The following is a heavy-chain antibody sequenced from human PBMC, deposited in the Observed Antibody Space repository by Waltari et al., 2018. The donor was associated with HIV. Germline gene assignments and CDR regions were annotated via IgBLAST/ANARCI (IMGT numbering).Heavy chain of an antibody. D-gene: IGHD1-26*01. CDR2: MNPNSGNT. V-gene: IGHV1-8*01. J-gene: IGHJ4*02. CDR3: ARGLSGATTLSDY. CDR1: GYPFAYSD. Sequence: QVQLVQSGAEVKQPGASVKVSCKASGYPFAYSDINWVRQATGQGLEWMGWMNPNSGNTGYAQRFQGRVTMTRNTSITTAYMELSRLRSEDTAVYYCARGLSGATTLSDYWGQGTLVTVSS.